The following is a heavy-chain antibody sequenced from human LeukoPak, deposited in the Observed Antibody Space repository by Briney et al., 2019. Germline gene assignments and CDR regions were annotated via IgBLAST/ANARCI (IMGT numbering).Heavy chain of an antibody. V-gene: IGHV1-18*01. J-gene: IGHJ5*02. CDR2: ISAYNGNT. CDR1: GGTFSSYV. CDR3: ARDSIVLMVYAMPNWFDP. D-gene: IGHD2-8*01. Sequence: ASVKVSRKASGGTFSSYVISWVRQAPGQGLEWMGWISAYNGNTNYAQKLQGRVTMTTDTSTSTAYMELRSLRSDDTAVYYCARDSIVLMVYAMPNWFDPWGQGTLVTVSS.